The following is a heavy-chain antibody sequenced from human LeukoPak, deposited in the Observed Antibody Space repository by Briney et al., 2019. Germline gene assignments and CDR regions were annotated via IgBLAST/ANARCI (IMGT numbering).Heavy chain of an antibody. D-gene: IGHD3-3*01. CDR1: GGSISSYY. V-gene: IGHV4-4*07. J-gene: IGHJ6*03. Sequence: PSETLSLTCTVSGGSISSYYWSWIRQPAGKGLEWIGRIYTSGSTNYNPSLKSRVTMSVDTSKNQFSLKLSSVTAADTAVYYCASQLRFLEWLHMDVWGKGTTVTVSS. CDR3: ASQLRFLEWLHMDV. CDR2: IYTSGST.